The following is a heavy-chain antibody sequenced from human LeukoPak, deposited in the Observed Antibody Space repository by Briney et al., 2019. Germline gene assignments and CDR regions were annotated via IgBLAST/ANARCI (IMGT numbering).Heavy chain of an antibody. CDR2: MNPNSGNT. V-gene: IGHV1-8*03. CDR1: GYTFTSYY. CDR3: AGGRRFLEWLSMYNWFDP. J-gene: IGHJ5*02. D-gene: IGHD3-3*01. Sequence: ASVKVSCKASGYTFTSYYMHWVRQATGQGLEWMGWMNPNSGNTGYAQKFQGRVTITRNTSISTAYMELSSLRSEDTAVYYCAGGRRFLEWLSMYNWFDPWGQGTLVTVSS.